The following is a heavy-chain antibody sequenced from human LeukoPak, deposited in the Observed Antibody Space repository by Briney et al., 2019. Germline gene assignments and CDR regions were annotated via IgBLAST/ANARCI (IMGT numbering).Heavy chain of an antibody. Sequence: SVKVSCKASGGTFSSYAISWVRQAPGQGLEWMGGIISIFGTADYAQKFQGRVTITADESTSTAYMELSSLRSEDTAVYYCAYEYLPYGMDVWGQGTTVTVSS. CDR3: AYEYLPYGMDV. CDR2: IISIFGTA. CDR1: GGTFSSYA. D-gene: IGHD5-12*01. V-gene: IGHV1-69*01. J-gene: IGHJ6*02.